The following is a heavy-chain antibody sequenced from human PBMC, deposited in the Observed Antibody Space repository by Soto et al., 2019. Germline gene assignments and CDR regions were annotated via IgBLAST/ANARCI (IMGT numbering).Heavy chain of an antibody. CDR2: IIPIFGTA. D-gene: IGHD2-2*01. CDR1: GGTFSSYA. V-gene: IGHV1-69*06. Sequence: GSLVNVSCKAGGGTFSSYAISWGRQAPGQGLEWLGGIIPIFGTANYAQKFQGRVTITSDKSTRTAYMELSSMRSEDTAVYYCARDLYFGGDIVVVPAALGSNWFDPWGQGTLVAVS. CDR3: ARDLYFGGDIVVVPAALGSNWFDP. J-gene: IGHJ5*02.